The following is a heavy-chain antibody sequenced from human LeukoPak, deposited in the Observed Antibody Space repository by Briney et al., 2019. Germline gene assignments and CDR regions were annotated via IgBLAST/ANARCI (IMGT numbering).Heavy chain of an antibody. D-gene: IGHD4-17*01. Sequence: GGSLRLSCAASGFTFTNYAVMWVRQAPGQGLEWVSAITSGGAPRYADSVKGRFTISRDNSKNRLYLQMNSLRAEDTAQYFCARDPNGDYIGAFEFWGQGTGVTVSS. J-gene: IGHJ3*01. V-gene: IGHV3-23*01. CDR1: GFTFTNYA. CDR2: ITSGGAP. CDR3: ARDPNGDYIGAFEF.